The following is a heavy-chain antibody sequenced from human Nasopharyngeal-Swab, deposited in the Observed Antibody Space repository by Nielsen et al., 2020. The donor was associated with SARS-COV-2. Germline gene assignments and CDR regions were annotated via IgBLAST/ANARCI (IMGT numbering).Heavy chain of an antibody. Sequence: WIRQPPGKGLEWIGSIYYSGSTYYNPSLKSRVTISVHTSKNQFSLKLSSVTAADTAVYYCARQGSGSYYSRGHYFDYWGQGTLVTVSS. CDR2: IYYSGST. CDR3: ARQGSGSYYSRGHYFDY. J-gene: IGHJ4*02. V-gene: IGHV4-39*01. D-gene: IGHD3-10*01.